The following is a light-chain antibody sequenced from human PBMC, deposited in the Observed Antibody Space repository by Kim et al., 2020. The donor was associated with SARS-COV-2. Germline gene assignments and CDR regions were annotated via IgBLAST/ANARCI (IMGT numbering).Light chain of an antibody. CDR1: SGSIASNY. V-gene: IGLV6-57*03. Sequence: AETISCTRSSGSIASNYVQWYQQRPGSAPTTVIYENNHRPSGVPDRFSGSIDSSSNSASLTISELKTEDEANYYCQSYDSSNPWVFGGGTQLTVL. J-gene: IGLJ3*02. CDR2: ENN. CDR3: QSYDSSNPWV.